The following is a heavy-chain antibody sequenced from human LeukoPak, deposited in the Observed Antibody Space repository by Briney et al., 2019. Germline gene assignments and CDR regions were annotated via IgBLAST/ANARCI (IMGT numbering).Heavy chain of an antibody. CDR1: GYSFTNYW. J-gene: IGHJ5*02. Sequence: PGESLKISCKGSGYSFTNYWIGWVRQMPGKGLEWMGSIYPGDSDTRNSPSFQGRVTISADKSISTAYLQWSSLKASDTAMYYCVRSVTSSSSWSSWGQGTLVAVSS. CDR2: IYPGDSDT. V-gene: IGHV5-51*01. CDR3: VRSVTSSSSWSS. D-gene: IGHD6-13*01.